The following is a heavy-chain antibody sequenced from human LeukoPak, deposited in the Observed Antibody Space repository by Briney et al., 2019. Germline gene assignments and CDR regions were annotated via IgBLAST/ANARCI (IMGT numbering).Heavy chain of an antibody. CDR3: ATDLSGSSV. Sequence: ASVKVSCKASGYTFTGYYMHWVRQAPGQGLEWMGGFDPEDGETIYAQKFQGRVTMTEDTSTDTAYMELSSLRSEDTAVYYCATDLSGSSVWGQGTLVTVSS. CDR1: GYTFTGYY. V-gene: IGHV1-24*01. CDR2: FDPEDGET. J-gene: IGHJ4*02. D-gene: IGHD1-26*01.